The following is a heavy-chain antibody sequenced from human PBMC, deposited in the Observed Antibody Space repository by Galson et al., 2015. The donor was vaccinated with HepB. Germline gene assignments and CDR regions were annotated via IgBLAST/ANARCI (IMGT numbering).Heavy chain of an antibody. CDR2: IIPMFGTP. Sequence: SVKVSCKASGGSFSTYGITWVRQAPGQGLEWMGGIIPMFGTPKYAQTFQGRLTITADESTSTAYLELSSLRSEDTAVYYCASRRYLFWGQGTLVIVSS. J-gene: IGHJ4*02. V-gene: IGHV1-69*13. CDR1: GGSFSTYG. D-gene: IGHD1-14*01. CDR3: ASRRYLF.